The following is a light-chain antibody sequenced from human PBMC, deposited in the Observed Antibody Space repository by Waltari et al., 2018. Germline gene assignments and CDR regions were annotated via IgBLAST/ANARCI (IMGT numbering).Light chain of an antibody. V-gene: IGLV1-40*01. J-gene: IGLJ3*02. CDR1: SSNIGAGYD. CDR3: QSYDRSLSGWV. Sequence: QSVLTQTPSVSGAPGQRVTISCTGSSSNIGAGYDVQWYQQLPGTAPKLLIKGTSNRPAGVPDRLSGSKSGSSASLAITGLQAEDEADYYCQSYDRSLSGWVFGGGTKLTVL. CDR2: GTS.